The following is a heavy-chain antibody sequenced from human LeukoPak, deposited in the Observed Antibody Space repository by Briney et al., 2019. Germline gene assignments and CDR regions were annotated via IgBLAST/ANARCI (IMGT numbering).Heavy chain of an antibody. CDR2: MIGSNTNT. D-gene: IGHD2-2*01. V-gene: IGHV3-23*01. CDR1: GFTFSNYA. CDR3: TKGPFEGCRSTGCSASYFDY. J-gene: IGHJ4*02. Sequence: GGSLTLSCAASGFTFSNYAMSWIRHSRGKGLECVSSMIGSNTNTYYTHSVEGRFPISRENSKNTLYPQMNSQSAEHTGVYYCTKGPFEGCRSTGCSASYFDYWGQRTLFTASP.